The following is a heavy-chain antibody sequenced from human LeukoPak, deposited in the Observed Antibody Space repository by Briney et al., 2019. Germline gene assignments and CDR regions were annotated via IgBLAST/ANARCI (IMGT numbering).Heavy chain of an antibody. CDR2: IYHSGST. Sequence: SETLSLTCTVSGYSISSGYYWGWIRQPPGKGLEWIGSIYHSGSTNYNPSLKSRVTISVDTSKNQFSLKLSSVTAADTAVYYCARHTVGRFDPWGQGTLVTVSS. CDR3: ARHTVGRFDP. V-gene: IGHV4-38-2*02. D-gene: IGHD2-2*02. J-gene: IGHJ5*02. CDR1: GYSISSGYY.